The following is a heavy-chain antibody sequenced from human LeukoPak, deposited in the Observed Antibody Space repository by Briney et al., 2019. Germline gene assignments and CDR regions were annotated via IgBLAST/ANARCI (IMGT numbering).Heavy chain of an antibody. D-gene: IGHD5-24*01. CDR2: IDYSGNT. Sequence: SETLSLTCTVSGGSISNYYWSWIRQPPGKGLEWIGYIDYSGNTNYNPSLKSRVTISVDTSKKQFSLKLSSVTAADTAVYYCARGGYNIWEYYFGYWGQGTLVTVFS. V-gene: IGHV4-59*01. CDR3: ARGGYNIWEYYFGY. CDR1: GGSISNYY. J-gene: IGHJ4*02.